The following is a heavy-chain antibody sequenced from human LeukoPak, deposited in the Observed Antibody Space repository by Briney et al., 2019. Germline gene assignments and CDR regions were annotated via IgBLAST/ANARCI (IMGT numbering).Heavy chain of an antibody. Sequence: GRSLRLSCAASGFTFSSYGMHWVRQAPGKGLEWVAIISDDGSYKYYADSVKGRFTISRDNYKDTLYLQMNSLRAEDTAVYYCAKWALTTLPDSWGQGTLVTVSS. CDR3: AKWALTTLPDS. CDR2: ISDDGSYK. J-gene: IGHJ5*01. CDR1: GFTFSSYG. D-gene: IGHD4-11*01. V-gene: IGHV3-30*18.